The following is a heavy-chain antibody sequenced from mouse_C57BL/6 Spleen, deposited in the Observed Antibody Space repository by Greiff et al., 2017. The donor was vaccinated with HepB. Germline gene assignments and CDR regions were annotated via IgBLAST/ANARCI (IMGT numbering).Heavy chain of an antibody. J-gene: IGHJ2*01. CDR1: GYTFTSYW. V-gene: IGHV1-52*01. CDR2: IDPSDSET. Sequence: QVQLQQSGAELVRPGSSVKLSCKASGYTFTSYWMHWVKQRPIQGLEWIGNIDPSDSETHYNQKFKDKATLTVDKSSSTAYMQLSSLTSEDSAVYYCARFTVALDYWGQGTTLTVSS. CDR3: ARFTVALDY. D-gene: IGHD1-1*01.